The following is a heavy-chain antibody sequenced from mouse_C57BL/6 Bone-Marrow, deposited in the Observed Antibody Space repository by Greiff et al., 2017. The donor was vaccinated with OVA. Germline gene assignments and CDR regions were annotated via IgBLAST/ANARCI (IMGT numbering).Heavy chain of an antibody. CDR1: GYTFTDYY. CDR2: INPYNGGT. Sequence: DVQLQESGPVLVKPGASVKMSCKASGYTFTDYYMNWVKQSHGKSLEWIGVINPYNGGTSYNQKFKGKATLTVDKSSSTAYMELNSLTSEDSAVYYCARSDYYGSSYYYAMDYWGQGTSVTVSS. CDR3: ARSDYYGSSYYYAMDY. J-gene: IGHJ4*01. D-gene: IGHD1-1*01. V-gene: IGHV1-19*01.